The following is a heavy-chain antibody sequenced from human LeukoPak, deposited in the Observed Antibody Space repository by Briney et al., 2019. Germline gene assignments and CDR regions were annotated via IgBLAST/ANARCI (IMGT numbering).Heavy chain of an antibody. CDR2: INPNSGAT. J-gene: IGHJ4*02. D-gene: IGHD3/OR15-3a*01. CDR3: ARVDEGLDH. Sequence: ASVKVSCKASGYTFTSYYIHWVRQAPGQGLEWMGWINPNSGATNSAQNFQGRVTMTRDTSISTVYMEVSSLKSDDTAMYYCARVDEGLDHWGQGTLVTVSS. CDR1: GYTFTSYY. V-gene: IGHV1-2*02.